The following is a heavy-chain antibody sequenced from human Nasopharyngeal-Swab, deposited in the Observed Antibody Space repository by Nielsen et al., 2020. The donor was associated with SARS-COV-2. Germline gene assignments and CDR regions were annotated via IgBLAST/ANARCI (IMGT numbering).Heavy chain of an antibody. Sequence: WIRQPPGKGLEWIGYIYYSGSTNYNPSLKSRVTISVDTSQNQFSLTVSSVTASDTAVYYCVRDNYYHYYMDVWGQGTTVTVSS. V-gene: IGHV4-59*08. CDR3: VRDNYYHYYMDV. CDR2: IYYSGST. D-gene: IGHD2-15*01. J-gene: IGHJ6*03.